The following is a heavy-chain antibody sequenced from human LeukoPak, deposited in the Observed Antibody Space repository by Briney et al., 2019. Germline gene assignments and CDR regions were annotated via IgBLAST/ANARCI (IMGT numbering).Heavy chain of an antibody. CDR3: ARFSGYDCL. CDR2: MYTSGAT. J-gene: IGHJ4*02. Sequence: SETLSLTCAVYGGSFSGYYWSWIRQPAGKGLEWIGRMYTSGATNYNPSLKSRVTMAGDTSKNQFSLKLSSVTAADTAVYYCARFSGYDCLWGQGTLVTVSS. CDR1: GGSFSGYY. D-gene: IGHD5-12*01. V-gene: IGHV4-59*10.